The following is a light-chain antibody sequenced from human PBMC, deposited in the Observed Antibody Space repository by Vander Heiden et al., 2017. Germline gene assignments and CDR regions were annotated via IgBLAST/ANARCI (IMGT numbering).Light chain of an antibody. V-gene: IGKV4-1*01. CDR1: QSVLYSSNNNNY. Sequence: DIVMIQFPDSLAVSLGERATINCKSSQSVLYSSNNNNYLVWYQQKPGQPPKLLIYWASTRQSGVPDRFSGSASGTDFTLTISSLQAEDVAVYYCQQYYTTPYTFGQGTKLEIK. CDR2: WAS. J-gene: IGKJ2*01. CDR3: QQYYTTPYT.